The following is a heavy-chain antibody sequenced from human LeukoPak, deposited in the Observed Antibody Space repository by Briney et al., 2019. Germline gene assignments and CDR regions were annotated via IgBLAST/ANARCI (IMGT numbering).Heavy chain of an antibody. CDR2: MNPNSGNT. D-gene: IGHD4-23*01. V-gene: IGHV1-8*01. Sequence: GASVKVSCKASGYTFTSYDINWVRQATGQGLEWMGWMNPNSGNTGYAQKFQGRVTMTRNTSISTAYMELSSLRSEDTAVYYCARGRGYGGNRWRDYYYYMDVWGKGTTVTISS. J-gene: IGHJ6*03. CDR3: ARGRGYGGNRWRDYYYYMDV. CDR1: GYTFTSYD.